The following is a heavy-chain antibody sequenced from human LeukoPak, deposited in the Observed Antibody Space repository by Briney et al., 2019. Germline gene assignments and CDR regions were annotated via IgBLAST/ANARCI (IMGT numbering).Heavy chain of an antibody. CDR2: KYSRSIWYH. V-gene: IGHV6-1*01. J-gene: IGHJ4*02. CDR1: GDSVSSNAVT. D-gene: IGHD5-18*01. Sequence: PSQTLSLTCDIPGDSVSSNAVTWSWIRRSPSRCLEWLGRKYSRSIWYHEYAVSVKGRITIIADTSRNQLSLHLNSVTPDDTAVYYCARSPNYGYIVFDYWGQGTPVAVSS. CDR3: ARSPNYGYIVFDY.